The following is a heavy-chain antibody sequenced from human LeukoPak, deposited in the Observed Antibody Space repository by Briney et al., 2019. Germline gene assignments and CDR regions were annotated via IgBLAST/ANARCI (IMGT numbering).Heavy chain of an antibody. CDR2: IRSKAYGGTT. Sequence: GGSLRLSCTSSGFTFGDYAMSWVRQVPGKGLEWIGFIRSKAYGGTTEYAASMQGRFIITRDDSKGIAYLEVGSLRTEDTAVYYCCRQVSYRFESRGLSYYYYYAMGVWGQGTTVTVSS. D-gene: IGHD3-22*01. V-gene: IGHV3-49*04. J-gene: IGHJ6*02. CDR3: CRQVSYRFESRGLSYYYYYAMGV. CDR1: GFTFGDYA.